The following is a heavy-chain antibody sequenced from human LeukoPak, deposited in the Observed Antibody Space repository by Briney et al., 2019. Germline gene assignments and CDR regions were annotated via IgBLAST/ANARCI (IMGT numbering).Heavy chain of an antibody. CDR3: ARDGSSWFLDAFDI. Sequence: SETLSLTCTVSGGSISSYYWNWIRQPPGKGLEWIGYIYYSGSTNYNPSLKSRVTISVDTSKNQFSLKLSSVTAADTAVYYCARDGSSWFLDAFDIWGQGTMVTVSS. CDR1: GGSISSYY. V-gene: IGHV4-59*01. D-gene: IGHD6-13*01. CDR2: IYYSGST. J-gene: IGHJ3*02.